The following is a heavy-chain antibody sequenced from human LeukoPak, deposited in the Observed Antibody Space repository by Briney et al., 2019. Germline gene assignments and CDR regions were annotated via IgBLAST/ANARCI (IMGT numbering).Heavy chain of an antibody. CDR3: AKDGVLCGSYDFKGYFDY. D-gene: IGHD1-26*01. CDR1: GFTFSSYG. Sequence: GGSLRLSCAASGFTFSSYGMHWVRQAPGKGLEWVAVISYDGSNKYYADSVKGRFTISRDNSKNTLYLQMNSLRAEDTAVYYCAKDGVLCGSYDFKGYFDYWGQGTLVTVSS. CDR2: ISYDGSNK. V-gene: IGHV3-30*18. J-gene: IGHJ4*02.